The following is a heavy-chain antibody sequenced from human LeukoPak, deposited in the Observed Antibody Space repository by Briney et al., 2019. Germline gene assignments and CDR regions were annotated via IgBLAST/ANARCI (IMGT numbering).Heavy chain of an antibody. Sequence: PSETLSLTCAVSGGSISSGGYSWTWIRQPPGKGLECVGHVYYSGSTYYNPSLKSRVTISLDTSKNQFSLKLSSVTAADTAVYYCARGGYCGGDCYFYYWGQGTLVTVSS. J-gene: IGHJ4*02. V-gene: IGHV4-30-4*07. CDR1: GGSISSGGYS. D-gene: IGHD2-21*02. CDR3: ARGGYCGGDCYFYY. CDR2: VYYSGST.